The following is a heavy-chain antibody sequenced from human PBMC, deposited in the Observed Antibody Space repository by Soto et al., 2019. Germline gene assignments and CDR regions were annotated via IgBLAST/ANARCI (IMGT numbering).Heavy chain of an antibody. J-gene: IGHJ6*01. CDR3: ARDPSSIYCTGDNCYYAIDV. CDR1: GYTVSGYY. CDR2: INPNSGVT. Sequence: QLVQSGAEVKKPGASVKVSCQAFGYTVSGYYIHWVRRAPGQGLEWMGRINPNSGVTDYAQKFQGRVTITRDTSIITAYRELSSLISDDTAVYYCARDPSSIYCTGDNCYYAIDVW. D-gene: IGHD2-8*02. V-gene: IGHV1-2*06.